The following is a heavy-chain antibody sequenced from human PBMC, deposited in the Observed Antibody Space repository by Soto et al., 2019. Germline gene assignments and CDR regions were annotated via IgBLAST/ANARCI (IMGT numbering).Heavy chain of an antibody. CDR2: IVVGSGNT. Sequence: SVKVSCKASGFTFTSSAVQWVRQARGQRLEWIGWIVVGSGNTNYAQKFQERVTITRDMSTSTAYMRLSSLRSEDTAVYYCAADGSYSTSGGMDVWGQGTTVTVSS. CDR1: GFTFTSSA. CDR3: AADGSYSTSGGMDV. V-gene: IGHV1-58*01. D-gene: IGHD6-6*01. J-gene: IGHJ6*02.